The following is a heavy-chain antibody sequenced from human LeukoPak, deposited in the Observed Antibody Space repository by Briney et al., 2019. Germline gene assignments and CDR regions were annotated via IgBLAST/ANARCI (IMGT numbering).Heavy chain of an antibody. CDR3: ARDGDERDYGGNSVAFDI. J-gene: IGHJ3*02. V-gene: IGHV4-31*03. CDR1: GGSISSGGYY. Sequence: SETLSLTCTVSGGSISSGGYYWSWIRQHPGEGLEWIGYIYYSGSTYYNPSLKSRVTISVDTSKNQFSLKLSSVTAADTAVYYCARDGDERDYGGNSVAFDIWGQGTMVTVSS. D-gene: IGHD4-23*01. CDR2: IYYSGST.